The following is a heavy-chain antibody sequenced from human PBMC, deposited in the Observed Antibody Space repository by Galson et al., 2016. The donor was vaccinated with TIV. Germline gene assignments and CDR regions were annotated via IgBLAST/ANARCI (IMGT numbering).Heavy chain of an antibody. CDR2: ISPCNGDT. CDR1: GYSFTTYG. CDR3: ARGPPIHFDF. V-gene: IGHV1-18*01. Sequence: SVKVSCKASGYSFTTYGISWVRQPPGQGLEWMGWISPCNGDTNYAQKIQGRVTMTTDTSTSTAYLEVRSLKSDDTAVYFCARGPPIHFDFWGQGTLVSVSS. J-gene: IGHJ4*02.